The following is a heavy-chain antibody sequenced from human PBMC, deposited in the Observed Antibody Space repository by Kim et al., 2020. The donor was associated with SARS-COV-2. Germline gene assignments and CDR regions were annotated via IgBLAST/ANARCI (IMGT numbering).Heavy chain of an antibody. V-gene: IGHV3-30*04. J-gene: IGHJ4*01. Sequence: GGSLRLSCAASGFIFSSYAMHWVRQAPGKGLEWVAVISYDGRNIYYAVCVKGRFTISRVNSRNTLYLQMKNLRAEDPADDYGARDRIPYSSGWSWGFD. CDR1: GFIFSSYA. CDR2: ISYDGRNI. D-gene: IGHD6-19*01. CDR3: ARDRIPYSSGWSWGFD.